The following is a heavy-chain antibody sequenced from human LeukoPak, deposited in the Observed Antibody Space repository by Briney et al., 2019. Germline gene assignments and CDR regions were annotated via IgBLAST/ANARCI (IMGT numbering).Heavy chain of an antibody. Sequence: GGSLRLSCVASGYPFDRYAMHWVRQAPGKGLEWVAFIRYDGNKEDYADSVKGRFTVSKDNSKNTMYLQMNSLRPEDTAMYYCAKTYSSSWYDDYWGQGTLVTVSS. V-gene: IGHV3-30*02. CDR3: AKTYSSSWYDDY. J-gene: IGHJ4*02. CDR2: IRYDGNKE. D-gene: IGHD6-13*01. CDR1: GYPFDRYA.